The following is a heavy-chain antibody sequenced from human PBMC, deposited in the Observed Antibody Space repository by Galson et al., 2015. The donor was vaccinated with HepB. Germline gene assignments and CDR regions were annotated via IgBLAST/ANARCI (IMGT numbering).Heavy chain of an antibody. CDR2: IKQDGSEK. Sequence: LRLSCAASGFTLSNYRMSWVRQAPGKEPEWVANIKQDGSEKYYVDSVKGRFTISRDNSKNTLYLQMNSLRAEDTAVYYCAKNSRIAVADWFDPWGQGTLVTVSS. CDR3: AKNSRIAVADWFDP. V-gene: IGHV3-7*03. J-gene: IGHJ5*02. D-gene: IGHD6-19*01. CDR1: GFTLSNYR.